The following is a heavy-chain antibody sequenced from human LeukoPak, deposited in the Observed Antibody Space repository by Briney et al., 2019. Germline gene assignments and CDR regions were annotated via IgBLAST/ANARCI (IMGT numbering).Heavy chain of an antibody. J-gene: IGHJ4*02. CDR3: ARAVYSYPKYYFDY. Sequence: GASVKVSCKASGYTFTSYGISWVRQAPGQGLEWMGWISAYNGNTNYAQKLQGRVTMTTDTSTSTAYMELRSLRSDDTAVYYCARAVYSYPKYYFDYWGQGTLVTVSS. CDR2: ISAYNGNT. CDR1: GYTFTSYG. V-gene: IGHV1-18*01. D-gene: IGHD2-15*01.